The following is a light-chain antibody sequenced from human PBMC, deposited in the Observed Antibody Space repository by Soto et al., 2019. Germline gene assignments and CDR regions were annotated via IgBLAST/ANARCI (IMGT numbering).Light chain of an antibody. V-gene: IGLV1-51*01. Sequence: QSVLTQPPSVSAAPGQKVTISCSGGSSNIGNNYVSWYQQLPGTAPKLLIYDNNKRPSGIPDRFSGSKSGTSATLGITGLPTGDEADYYCGTWDSSLSALYVFGTGTKVTVL. CDR3: GTWDSSLSALYV. CDR2: DNN. J-gene: IGLJ1*01. CDR1: SSNIGNNY.